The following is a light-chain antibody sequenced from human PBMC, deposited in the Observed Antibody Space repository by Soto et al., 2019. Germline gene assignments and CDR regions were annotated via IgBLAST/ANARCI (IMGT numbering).Light chain of an antibody. CDR2: GAS. J-gene: IGKJ1*01. CDR3: QQYGSSSTWT. CDR1: QSVSSSC. V-gene: IGKV3-20*01. Sequence: EIVLSQSPGTLSLSPGERATLSCRAIQSVSSSCLAWYQQKPGQAPRLLIYGASSRATGIPDRFSGSGSGTDFTLTISRLEPEDFAVYYCQQYGSSSTWTFGQGTKVDI.